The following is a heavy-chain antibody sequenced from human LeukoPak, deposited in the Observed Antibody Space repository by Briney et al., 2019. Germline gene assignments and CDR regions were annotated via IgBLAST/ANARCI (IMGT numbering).Heavy chain of an antibody. J-gene: IGHJ4*02. CDR1: GFTFSSYS. CDR2: ISGSGGST. Sequence: GGSLRLSCAASGFTFSSYSMNWVRQAPGKGLEWVSAISGSGGSTYYADSVKGRFTISRDNSKNTLYLQMNSLRAKDTAVYYCAKDRVLRFLEWLRAKNPPPFDYWGQGTLVTVSS. V-gene: IGHV3-23*01. D-gene: IGHD3-3*01. CDR3: AKDRVLRFLEWLRAKNPPPFDY.